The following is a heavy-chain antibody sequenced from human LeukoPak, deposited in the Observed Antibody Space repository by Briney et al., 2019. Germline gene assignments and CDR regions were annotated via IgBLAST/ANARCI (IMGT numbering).Heavy chain of an antibody. Sequence: GGSLRLSCAASGFTFSSYWMHWVRQAPGKGLVWVSRINSDGSSTSYADSVKGRFTISRDNAKNTLYLQMNSLRAEDTAVYYCARFEPGPDYGDYIDYWGQGTLVTVSS. D-gene: IGHD4-17*01. CDR1: GFTFSSYW. J-gene: IGHJ4*02. V-gene: IGHV3-74*01. CDR2: INSDGSST. CDR3: ARFEPGPDYGDYIDY.